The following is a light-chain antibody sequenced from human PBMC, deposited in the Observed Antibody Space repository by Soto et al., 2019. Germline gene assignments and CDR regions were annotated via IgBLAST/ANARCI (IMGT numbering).Light chain of an antibody. CDR3: AAWDGSLNGVV. CDR2: SNN. J-gene: IGLJ2*01. V-gene: IGLV1-44*01. Sequence: QSVLTQPPSASGSPGQRVTISCSGSSCNLGSNPVNWYQQLPGTAPKLLIYSNNQRPSGGPDRFSGFKSGTSASLANSGLQSGDEADYYCAAWDGSLNGVVFGGGTKLTVL. CDR1: SCNLGSNP.